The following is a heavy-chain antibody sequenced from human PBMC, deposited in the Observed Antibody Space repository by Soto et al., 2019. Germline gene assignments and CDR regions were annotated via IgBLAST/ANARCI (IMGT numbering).Heavy chain of an antibody. J-gene: IGHJ4*02. D-gene: IGHD3-16*02. CDR3: AKDRGYYIWASYRRQSHFDY. V-gene: IGHV3-23*01. CDR2: ISGSGGST. CDR1: GFTFSSYA. Sequence: EVQLLESGGGLVQPGGSLRLSCAASGFTFSSYAMSWVRQAPGKGLEWVSFISGSGGSTYYADSVKGRFTISRDNSKNTLYLQMKSLRAEDTAVYYCAKDRGYYIWASYRRQSHFDYWGQGTRVTVSS.